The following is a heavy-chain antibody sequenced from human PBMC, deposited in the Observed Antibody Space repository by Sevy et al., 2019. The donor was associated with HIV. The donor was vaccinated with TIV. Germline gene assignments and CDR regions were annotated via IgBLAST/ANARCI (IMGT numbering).Heavy chain of an antibody. J-gene: IGHJ6*02. Sequence: ASVKVSCKASGGTFSSYAISWVRQAPGQGLEWMGGIIPIFGTANYAQKFQGRVTITADESTSTAYMELSSLRSEDTAVYYCAMRYYGSGSHKFGSGYYYYGMDVWGQGTTVTVSS. V-gene: IGHV1-69*13. CDR2: IIPIFGTA. CDR3: AMRYYGSGSHKFGSGYYYYGMDV. CDR1: GGTFSSYA. D-gene: IGHD3-10*01.